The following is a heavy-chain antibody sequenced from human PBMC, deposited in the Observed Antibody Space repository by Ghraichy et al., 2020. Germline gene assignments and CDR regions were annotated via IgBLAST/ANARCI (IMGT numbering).Heavy chain of an antibody. D-gene: IGHD2-21*01. V-gene: IGHV2-5*01. CDR3: AHIRTFYDALSGDHPNFEY. J-gene: IGHJ4*02. CDR2: IYWNDDK. CDR1: GFSGRTSGAG. Sequence: SGPTLVKPTQTLTLTCTFSGFSGRTSGAGMGWIRQPPGKAPEWLALIYWNDDKRYTPFLMSRITITKDTSRNQVVLTMTNVDPEDTATYYCAHIRTFYDALSGDHPNFEYWGQGTLVTVSS.